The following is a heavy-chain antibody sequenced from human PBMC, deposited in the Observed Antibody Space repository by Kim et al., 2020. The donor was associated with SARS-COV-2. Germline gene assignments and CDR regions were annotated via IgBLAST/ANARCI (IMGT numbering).Heavy chain of an antibody. CDR1: GFTFSSYS. V-gene: IGHV3-48*02. CDR3: GRSCWNLLDGMVV. D-gene: IGHD1-1*01. CDR2: ISSSSSTI. Sequence: GGSLRLSCAASGFTFSSYSMNWVRQAPGKGLEWVSYISSSSSTIYYADAVKGRFTISRDNTKNPLQLQMNSREDEETAVYYCGRSCWNLLDGMVVWGEGT. J-gene: IGHJ6*02.